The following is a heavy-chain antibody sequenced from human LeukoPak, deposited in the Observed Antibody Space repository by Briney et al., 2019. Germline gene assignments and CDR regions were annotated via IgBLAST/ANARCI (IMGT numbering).Heavy chain of an antibody. CDR1: GGSISSGGYY. V-gene: IGHV4-31*03. J-gene: IGHJ4*02. CDR2: IYYSGST. Sequence: SETLSLTCTVSGGSISSGGYYWSWIRQHPGKGLEWIGYIYYSGSTYYNPSLKSRVTISVATSKHQFSLKLSSVTAADRAVYYCARWLQLRDYFDYWGQGTLVTVSS. D-gene: IGHD5-24*01. CDR3: ARWLQLRDYFDY.